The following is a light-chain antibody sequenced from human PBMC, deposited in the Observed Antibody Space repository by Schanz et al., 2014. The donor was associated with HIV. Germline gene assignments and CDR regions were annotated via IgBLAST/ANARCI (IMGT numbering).Light chain of an antibody. CDR2: EVS. J-gene: IGLJ2*01. Sequence: QSALTQPPSASGSPGQSVNISCTGTSSDVGGYYYVSWYQQHPGKAPKLMIYEVSKRPSGVPDRFSGSKSGNTASLTVSGLQDEEEADYYCSSYAGSNKLVVFGGGTKLTVL. CDR1: SSDVGGYYY. CDR3: SSYAGSNKLVV. V-gene: IGLV2-8*01.